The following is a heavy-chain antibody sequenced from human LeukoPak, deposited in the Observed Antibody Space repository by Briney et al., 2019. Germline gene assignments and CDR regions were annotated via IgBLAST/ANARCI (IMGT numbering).Heavy chain of an antibody. CDR1: GFTFSTYW. CDR3: TRVGYCATTSCRTAFDI. D-gene: IGHD2-2*01. V-gene: IGHV3-74*01. Sequence: GGSLRLSCAVSGFTFSTYWMHWVRQAPGKGLVWVSRINTDGSSTSYADSVKGRFTISRDNAKNTLYLQMNSLRAEDTAVYYCTRVGYCATTSCRTAFDIWGQGTMVTVSS. J-gene: IGHJ3*02. CDR2: INTDGSST.